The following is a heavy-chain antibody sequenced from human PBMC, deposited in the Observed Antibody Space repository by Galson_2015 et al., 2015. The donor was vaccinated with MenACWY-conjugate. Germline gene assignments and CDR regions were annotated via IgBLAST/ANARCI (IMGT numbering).Heavy chain of an antibody. Sequence: SLSLSCAASGFTFSSFWVPWVRQAPGKGLVWVSLIHSAGSSTSYADSGKGRFTISRDNAKNTLYLQMNSLRDEDTAVYYCAGYGSGTRCYGAAGGDWGQGTLVTVSS. CDR3: AGYGSGTRCYGAAGGD. V-gene: IGHV3-74*01. CDR2: IHSAGSST. D-gene: IGHD2-2*01. CDR1: GFTFSSFW. J-gene: IGHJ4*02.